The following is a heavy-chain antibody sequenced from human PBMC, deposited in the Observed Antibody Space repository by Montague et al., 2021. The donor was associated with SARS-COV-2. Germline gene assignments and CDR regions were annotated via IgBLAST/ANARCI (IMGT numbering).Heavy chain of an antibody. J-gene: IGHJ6*02. Sequence: SLRLSCAASGFPFSSYAMHWVRQAPGKGLEWVAVISYDGSNKYYADSVKGRFTISRDSSKNTLYLQMNSLRAEDTAVYYCASSRYSYGSAYYYYYGMDVWGQGTTVTVSS. CDR3: ASSRYSYGSAYYYYYGMDV. CDR1: GFPFSSYA. D-gene: IGHD5-18*01. CDR2: ISYDGSNK. V-gene: IGHV3-30*04.